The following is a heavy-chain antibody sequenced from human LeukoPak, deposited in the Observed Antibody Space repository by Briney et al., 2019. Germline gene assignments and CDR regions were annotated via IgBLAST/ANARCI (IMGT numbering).Heavy chain of an antibody. CDR3: LRKTDTLVSGDF. CDR2: IYSGGGT. CDR1: GFSVSSNF. V-gene: IGHV3-53*01. J-gene: IGHJ4*02. D-gene: IGHD3-10*01. Sequence: GGSLRLSCAASGFSVSSNFMSWVRQAPGKGPECVSLIYSGGGTYYADSEKGRFTISRDKSKNTLYLQMNSLRVEDTAVYYCLRKTDTLVSGDFWGQGTLVSVSS.